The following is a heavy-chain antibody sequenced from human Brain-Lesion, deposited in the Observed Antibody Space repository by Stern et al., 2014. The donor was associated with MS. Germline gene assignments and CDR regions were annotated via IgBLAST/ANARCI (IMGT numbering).Heavy chain of an antibody. CDR1: GYTLTAFS. J-gene: IGHJ4*02. V-gene: IGHV1-24*01. CDR3: ATLSPGAGGNYYRHFDY. CDR2: FGPEDGET. Sequence: VQLVESEAEVKKPGASVKVSCTVSGYTLTAFSMHWVRQAPRKGLEWMGGFGPEDGETIYAQKFQGRVTMTEDTSTDTAYMELSSRRSEDTAVYYCATLSPGAGGNYYRHFDYWGQGTLVTVSS. D-gene: IGHD1-26*01.